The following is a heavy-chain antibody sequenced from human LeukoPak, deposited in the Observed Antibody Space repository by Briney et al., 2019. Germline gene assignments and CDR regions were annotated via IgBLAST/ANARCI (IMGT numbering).Heavy chain of an antibody. V-gene: IGHV4-59*08. CDR1: GGSISSYY. J-gene: IGHJ5*02. CDR3: ARRINTNYYCGSGSYGDWFDP. D-gene: IGHD3-10*01. CDR2: IYYSGST. Sequence: SETLSLTCTVSGGSISSYYWSWIRQPPGKGLEWIGYIYYSGSTNYNPSLKSRVTISVDTSKNQFSLKLSSVTAADTAVYYCARRINTNYYCGSGSYGDWFDPWSQGTLVTVSS.